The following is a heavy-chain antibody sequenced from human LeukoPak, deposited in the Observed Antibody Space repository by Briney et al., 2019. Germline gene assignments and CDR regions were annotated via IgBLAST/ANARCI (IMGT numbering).Heavy chain of an antibody. D-gene: IGHD2-2*01. CDR1: GFTFSSYW. CDR2: IKQDGSEK. J-gene: IGHJ4*02. V-gene: IGHV3-7*03. Sequence: GGSLRLSCAASGFTFSSYWMSWVRQAPGKGLEWVANIKQDGSEKYYVDSVKGRFTISRDNAKNSLYLQMNSLRAEDTAVYYCAKEGELGYCSSTSCYPDYWGQGTLVTVSS. CDR3: AKEGELGYCSSTSCYPDY.